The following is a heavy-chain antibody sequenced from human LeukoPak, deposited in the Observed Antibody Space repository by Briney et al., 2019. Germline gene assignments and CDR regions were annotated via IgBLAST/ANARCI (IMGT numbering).Heavy chain of an antibody. CDR2: IYYSGST. V-gene: IGHV4-59*01. D-gene: IGHD6-19*01. CDR3: TGATTVAGSYFDY. CDR1: GGSICSYY. J-gene: IGHJ4*02. Sequence: SETLSLTCTLSGGSICSYYWSWIRQPPGKGLEWIGYIYYSGSTNYNPSLKSRVTISVDTSKNQFSLKLSSVTAADTAVYYCTGATTVAGSYFDYWGQGTLVTVSS.